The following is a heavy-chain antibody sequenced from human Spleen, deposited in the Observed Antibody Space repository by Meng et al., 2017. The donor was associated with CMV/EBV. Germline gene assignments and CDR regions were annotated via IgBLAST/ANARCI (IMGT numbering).Heavy chain of an antibody. J-gene: IGHJ4*02. CDR2: IYWNDDK. D-gene: IGHD3-16*01. CDR1: GFSLSTSGVG. Sequence: SGPTLVKPTQTLTLTCTFSGFSLSTSGVGVGWIRQPPGKALEWLALIYWNDDKRYSPSLKSRLTITKDTSKNQVVLTMTNMDPVDTATYYCAHRCPWGYYFDYWDQGTLVTVSS. V-gene: IGHV2-5*01. CDR3: AHRCPWGYYFDY.